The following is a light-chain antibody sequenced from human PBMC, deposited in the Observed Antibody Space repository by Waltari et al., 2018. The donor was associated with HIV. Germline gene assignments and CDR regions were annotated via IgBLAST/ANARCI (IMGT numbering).Light chain of an antibody. CDR1: SSDVGRYTL. Sequence: QSALTQPASVSGSPGQSITISCTGTSSDVGRYTLVSWYQQHPGKAPKLMIYEVSKRPSGVSNRFSGSKSGNTASLTISGLQAEDEADYYCCSYAGSSTPVVFGGGTKLTVL. CDR2: EVS. CDR3: CSYAGSSTPVV. J-gene: IGLJ2*01. V-gene: IGLV2-23*02.